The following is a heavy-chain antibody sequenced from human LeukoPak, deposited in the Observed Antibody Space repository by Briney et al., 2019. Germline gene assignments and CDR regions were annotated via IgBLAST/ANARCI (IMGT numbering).Heavy chain of an antibody. J-gene: IGHJ4*02. V-gene: IGHV4-39*07. Sequence: SETLSLTCTVSGGSISSSSYYWGWIRQPPGKGLEWIGSIYYSGSTYYNPSLKSRVTISVDTSKNQLSLKLSSVTAADTAVYYCARDMRNYGCIDYWGQGTLVTVSS. CDR1: GGSISSSSYY. D-gene: IGHD3-10*01. CDR2: IYYSGST. CDR3: ARDMRNYGCIDY.